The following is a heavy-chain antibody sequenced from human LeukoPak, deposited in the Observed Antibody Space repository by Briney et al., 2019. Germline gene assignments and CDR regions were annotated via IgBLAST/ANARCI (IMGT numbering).Heavy chain of an antibody. D-gene: IGHD3-22*01. Sequence: RGESLKISCKGSGYSFTSYWIGWVRQMPGKGLEWMGIIYPGDSDTRYSPSFQGQVTISADKSISTAYLQWSSLKASDTAMYYCARPEVFYDSSGPTPDAFDIWGQGTMVTVSS. J-gene: IGHJ3*02. V-gene: IGHV5-51*01. CDR1: GYSFTSYW. CDR2: IYPGDSDT. CDR3: ARPEVFYDSSGPTPDAFDI.